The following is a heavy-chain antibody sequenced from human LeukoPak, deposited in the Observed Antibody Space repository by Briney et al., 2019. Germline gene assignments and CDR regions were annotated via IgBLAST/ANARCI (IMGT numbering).Heavy chain of an antibody. V-gene: IGHV1-69*04. CDR1: GGTFSSYA. Sequence: GASVKVSCKASGGTFSSYAISWVRQAPGQGLEWMGRIIPILGIANYAQKFQGRVTITADKSTSTAYMELSSLRSEDTAVYYCARDRDYYGSGSYYDYWGQGTLVTVSS. CDR2: IIPILGIA. D-gene: IGHD3-10*01. J-gene: IGHJ4*02. CDR3: ARDRDYYGSGSYYDY.